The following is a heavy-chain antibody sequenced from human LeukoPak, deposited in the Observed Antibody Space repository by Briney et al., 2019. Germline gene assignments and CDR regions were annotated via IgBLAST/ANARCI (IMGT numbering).Heavy chain of an antibody. J-gene: IGHJ4*02. V-gene: IGHV3-30*02. CDR3: ARDPWRYSYGRSYYFGY. Sequence: PGGSLRLSCAASGFTFSSYGMHWVRQAPGKGLEWVAFIRYDGSNKYYADSVKGRFTISRDNAKNSLYLQMNSLRAEDTAVYYCARDPWRYSYGRSYYFGYWGQGTLVTVSS. CDR1: GFTFSSYG. CDR2: IRYDGSNK. D-gene: IGHD5-18*01.